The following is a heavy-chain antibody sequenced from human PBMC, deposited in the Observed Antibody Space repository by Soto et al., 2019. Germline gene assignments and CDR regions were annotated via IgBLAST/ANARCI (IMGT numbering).Heavy chain of an antibody. CDR2: IIPILGIA. Sequence: QVQLVQSGAEVKKPGSSVKVSCKASGGTFSSYTISWVRQAPGQGLEWMGRIIPILGIANYAQKFQGRVTXTXDXXTSTAYMELSSLRSEDTAVYYCAYEVLRYSPGGGYWGQGTLVTVSS. J-gene: IGHJ4*02. CDR3: AYEVLRYSPGGGY. V-gene: IGHV1-69*02. D-gene: IGHD3-9*01. CDR1: GGTFSSYT.